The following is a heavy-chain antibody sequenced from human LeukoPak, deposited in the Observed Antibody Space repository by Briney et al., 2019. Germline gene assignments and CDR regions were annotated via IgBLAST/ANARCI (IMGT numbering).Heavy chain of an antibody. CDR1: GGSFSGYY. V-gene: IGHV4-34*01. CDR3: ARGYYDSSGYYYGVGWSDAFDI. D-gene: IGHD3-22*01. Sequence: SETLSLTCAVYGGSFSGYYWSWIRQPPGKGLEWIGEINHSGSTNYNPSLKSRVTISVDTSKNQFSLKLSSVTAADTAVYYCARGYYDSSGYYYGVGWSDAFDIWGQGTMVTVSS. CDR2: INHSGST. J-gene: IGHJ3*02.